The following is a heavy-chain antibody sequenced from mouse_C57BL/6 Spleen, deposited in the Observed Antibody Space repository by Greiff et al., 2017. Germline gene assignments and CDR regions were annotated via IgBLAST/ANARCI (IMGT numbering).Heavy chain of an antibody. CDR1: GYTFTDYE. V-gene: IGHV1-15*01. CDR3: TVLRLYFDV. Sequence: QVQLKESGAELVRPGASVTLSCKASGYTFTDYEMHWVKQTPVHGLEWIGAIDPETGGTAYNQKFKGKAILTADKSTSTAYMELRCLQSEDSAVYYCTVLRLYFDVWGTGTTVTVSS. CDR2: IDPETGGT. J-gene: IGHJ1*03. D-gene: IGHD1-1*01.